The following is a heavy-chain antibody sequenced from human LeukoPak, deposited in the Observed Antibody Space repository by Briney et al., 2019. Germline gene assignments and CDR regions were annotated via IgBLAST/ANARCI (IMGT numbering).Heavy chain of an antibody. D-gene: IGHD1-26*01. Sequence: GGTLRLSCAASGFTFSSYGMSWVRQAPGKGLEWVSAISTSGDNTYYADSVKGRFTISRDNSKNTLYLQMSSLRAEDTAVYYCAKASGRHGIGLCGYFDYWGQGTLVTVSS. V-gene: IGHV3-23*01. CDR3: AKASGRHGIGLCGYFDY. CDR1: GFTFSSYG. CDR2: ISTSGDNT. J-gene: IGHJ4*02.